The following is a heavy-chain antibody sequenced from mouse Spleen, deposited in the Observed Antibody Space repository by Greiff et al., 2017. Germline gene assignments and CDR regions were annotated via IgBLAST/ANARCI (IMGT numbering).Heavy chain of an antibody. CDR1: GYTFTSYG. J-gene: IGHJ3*01. CDR2: IYPRSGNT. D-gene: IGHD1-2*01. V-gene: IGHV1-81*01. Sequence: QVQLKQSGAELARPGASVKLSCKASGYTFTSYGISWVKQRTGQGLEWIGEIYPRSGNTYYNEKFKGKATLTADKSSSTAYMELRSLTSEDSAVYFCAREGTTATAWFAYWGQGTLVTVSA. CDR3: AREGTTATAWFAY.